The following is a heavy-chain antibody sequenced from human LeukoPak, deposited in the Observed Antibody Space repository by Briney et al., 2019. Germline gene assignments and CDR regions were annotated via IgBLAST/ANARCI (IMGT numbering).Heavy chain of an antibody. J-gene: IGHJ4*02. CDR1: GFTFSSYA. V-gene: IGHV3-23*01. D-gene: IGHD1-26*01. CDR3: AKVGATQDF. CDR2: VSGSGGST. Sequence: PGGSLRLSCAASGFTFSSYAMSWVRQTPGKGLQWVSAVSGSGGSTYYADSVKGRFTISRGNSQSTLYLQMNSLRAEDTAVYYCAKVGATQDFWGQGTLVTVSS.